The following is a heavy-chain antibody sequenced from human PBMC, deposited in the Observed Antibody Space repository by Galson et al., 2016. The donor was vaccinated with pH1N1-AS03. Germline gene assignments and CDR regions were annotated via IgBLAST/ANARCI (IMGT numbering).Heavy chain of an antibody. CDR2: IFHSGNT. CDR1: GGSVSSGSYY. D-gene: IGHD6-13*01. Sequence: ETLSLTCTISGGSVSSGSYYWSWIRQPAGKGLEWIGSIFHSGNTYYNPSLKSRVTISVDTSKNQFSLNLYSVTAADTAVYYCSREGATADPDDSWGQGTLVTVSS. J-gene: IGHJ4*02. CDR3: SREGATADPDDS. V-gene: IGHV4-39*07.